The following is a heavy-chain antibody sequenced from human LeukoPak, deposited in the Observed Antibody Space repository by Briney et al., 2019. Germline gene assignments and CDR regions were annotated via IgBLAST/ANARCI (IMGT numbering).Heavy chain of an antibody. D-gene: IGHD6-19*01. J-gene: IGHJ4*02. V-gene: IGHV3-49*04. CDR3: TRGYSSGWYNQDY. CDR2: IRSKAYGGTT. CDR1: GFTFGDYA. Sequence: GRSLRLSCTASGFTFGDYAMSWVRQAPGKGLEWVGFIRSKAYGGTTEYAAPVKGRFTISRDDSKSIAYLQMNSLKTEDTAVYYCTRGYSSGWYNQDYWGQGTLVTVSS.